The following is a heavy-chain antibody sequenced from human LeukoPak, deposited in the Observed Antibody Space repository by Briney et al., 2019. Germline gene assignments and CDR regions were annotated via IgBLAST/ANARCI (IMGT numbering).Heavy chain of an antibody. CDR1: GFTVNNNY. Sequence: GGSLRLSCAASGFTVNNNYMTWVRQAPGKGLEWVSPLYSGGSTNFADSVKGRFSIPRDNSKNTLYLQMNSLRAEDTAVYYCARWTSFHSFDTWGQGTMVTVSS. CDR3: ARWTSFHSFDT. CDR2: LYSGGST. D-gene: IGHD1-1*01. V-gene: IGHV3-53*01. J-gene: IGHJ3*02.